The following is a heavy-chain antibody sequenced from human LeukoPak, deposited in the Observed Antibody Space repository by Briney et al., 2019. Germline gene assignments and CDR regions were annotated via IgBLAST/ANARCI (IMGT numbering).Heavy chain of an antibody. V-gene: IGHV3-23*01. J-gene: IGHJ4*02. CDR1: GFTFSSAA. CDR3: ARAGPIDY. CDR2: ITGSDDRT. Sequence: QPGGSLRLSCTTSGFTFSSAAMTWVRQAPGEGLEWVSTITGSDDRTYYADSVKGRFTISRDYSKNTLHFQMNSLRVDDTAVYYCARAGPIDYWGQGILVTVSS.